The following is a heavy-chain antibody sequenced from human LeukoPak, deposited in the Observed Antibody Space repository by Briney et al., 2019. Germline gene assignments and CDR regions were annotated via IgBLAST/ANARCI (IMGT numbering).Heavy chain of an antibody. J-gene: IGHJ4*02. CDR1: GFTFSSYA. D-gene: IGHD1-1*01. CDR3: AKSTTGTNTPLHY. V-gene: IGHV3-23*01. CDR2: ISGSGDST. Sequence: GGSLRLSCAASGFTFSSYAMSWVRQAPGRGLEWVSVISGSGDSTYYADSVKGRFTISRDNSKNTLYPQMNSLRAEDTAVHYCAKSTTGTNTPLHYWGQGTLVTASS.